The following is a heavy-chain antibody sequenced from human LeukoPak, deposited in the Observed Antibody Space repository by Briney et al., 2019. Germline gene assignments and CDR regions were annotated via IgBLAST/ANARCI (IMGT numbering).Heavy chain of an antibody. CDR1: GDSIRTSSSY. J-gene: IGHJ6*03. V-gene: IGHV4-39*01. CDR3: ARAPTSRKRFLGGAAAGTDYYYSYYMDV. Sequence: SETLSLTCTVSGDSIRTSSSYWGWLRQPPGKGLEWIGSIYYTGNTYYNTSLKSRVIISVDTSKNQFSLKLNSVTAADTAVYFCARAPTSRKRFLGGAAAGTDYYYSYYMDVWGKGTTVTISS. CDR2: IYYTGNT. D-gene: IGHD6-13*01.